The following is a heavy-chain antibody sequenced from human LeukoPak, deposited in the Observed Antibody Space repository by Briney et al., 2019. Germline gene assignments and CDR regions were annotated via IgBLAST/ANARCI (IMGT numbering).Heavy chain of an antibody. CDR3: AREVGATTLDY. D-gene: IGHD1-26*01. Sequence: GGSLRLSCAASGFTFSSYSMNWVRQAPGKGLEWVSYISTSSSTIQYADSVKGRFTISRDNAKNSLYLQMNSLRAEDTAVYYCAREVGATTLDYWGQGTLVTVSS. V-gene: IGHV3-48*04. J-gene: IGHJ4*02. CDR1: GFTFSSYS. CDR2: ISTSSSTI.